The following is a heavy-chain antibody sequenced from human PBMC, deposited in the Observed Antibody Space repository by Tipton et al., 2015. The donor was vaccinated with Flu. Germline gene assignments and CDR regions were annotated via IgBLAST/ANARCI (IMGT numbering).Heavy chain of an antibody. Sequence: LRLSCTVSGGSISSYYWSWIRQPPGKGLEWIGYIYYSGSTNYNPSLKSRVTISVDTSKNQFSLKLSSVTAADTAVYYCARGGYYDILTGYYMNGMDAWGQGTTVTVSS. CDR2: IYYSGST. J-gene: IGHJ6*02. D-gene: IGHD3-9*01. CDR3: ARGGYYDILTGYYMNGMDA. V-gene: IGHV4-59*01. CDR1: GGSISSYY.